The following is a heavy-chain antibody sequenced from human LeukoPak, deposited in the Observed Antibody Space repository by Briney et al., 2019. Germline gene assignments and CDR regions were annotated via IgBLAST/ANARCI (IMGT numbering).Heavy chain of an antibody. V-gene: IGHV4-59*01. CDR3: ARARDGYIFDY. J-gene: IGHJ4*02. D-gene: IGHD5-24*01. Sequence: SETPSLTCTVSGGSISSYYWSWIRQPPGKGLEWIGYIYYSGSTNYNPSLKSRVTISVDTSKNQFSLKLSSVTAADTAVYYCARARDGYIFDYWGQGTLVTVSS. CDR1: GGSISSYY. CDR2: IYYSGST.